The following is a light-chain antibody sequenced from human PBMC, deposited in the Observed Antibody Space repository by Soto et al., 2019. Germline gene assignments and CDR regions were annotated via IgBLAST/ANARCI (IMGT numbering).Light chain of an antibody. V-gene: IGLV2-14*04. J-gene: IGLJ1*01. CDR1: SSDVGGYNY. CDR2: DVS. Sequence: TSSDVGGYNYVSWYQQHPGKAPKLMIYDVSNRPSGVSNRFSGSRSGNTASLTISGLQAEDEADYYCSSYTSSSTLVFGTGSKFTV. CDR3: SSYTSSSTLV.